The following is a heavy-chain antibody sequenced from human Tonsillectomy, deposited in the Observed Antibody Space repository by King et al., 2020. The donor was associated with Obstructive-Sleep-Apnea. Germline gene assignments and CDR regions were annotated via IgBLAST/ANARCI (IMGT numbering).Heavy chain of an antibody. CDR2: ISYDGSNK. Sequence: VQLVESGGGVVQPGRSLRLSCAASGFTFSSYAMHWVRQAPGKGLEWVAVISYDGSNKYYADSVKGRFTISRDNSKNTLYLQMNSLRAEDTAVYYCARQSGIQLWLLGPDWGQGTLVTVSS. D-gene: IGHD5-18*01. CDR3: ARQSGIQLWLLGPD. V-gene: IGHV3-30-3*01. CDR1: GFTFSSYA. J-gene: IGHJ4*02.